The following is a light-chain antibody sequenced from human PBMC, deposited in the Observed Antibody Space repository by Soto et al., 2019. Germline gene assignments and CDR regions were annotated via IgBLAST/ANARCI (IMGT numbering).Light chain of an antibody. Sequence: IVLPQSPDSLSLSPGDRATISCWASHSVTTHLAWFQQRPGQTPRLLIYDASTRAPGIPARFSGRGSGADFTLTISSLEPEDFAVYYCQQRSDSITFGQGTRLEIK. CDR2: DAS. CDR1: HSVTTH. J-gene: IGKJ5*01. V-gene: IGKV3-11*01. CDR3: QQRSDSIT.